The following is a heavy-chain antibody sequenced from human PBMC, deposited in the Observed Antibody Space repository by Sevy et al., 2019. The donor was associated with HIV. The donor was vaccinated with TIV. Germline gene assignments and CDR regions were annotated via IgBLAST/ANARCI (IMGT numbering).Heavy chain of an antibody. CDR2: INPSGGYT. CDR1: GYTFSNFD. CDR3: ARMLSCCGACYYFDS. J-gene: IGHJ4*02. D-gene: IGHD2-21*02. V-gene: IGHV1-46*04. Sequence: TSVKVSCKASGYTFSNFDIHWVRQAPGQGLESMGLINPSGGYTNYAQSLQGRVTMTRDTSATTVYMELRSLRSEDTAVYYCARMLSCCGACYYFDSWGQGTLVTVSS.